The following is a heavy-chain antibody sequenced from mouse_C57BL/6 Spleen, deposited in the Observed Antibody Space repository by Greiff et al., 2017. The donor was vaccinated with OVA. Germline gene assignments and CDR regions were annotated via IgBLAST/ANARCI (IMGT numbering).Heavy chain of an antibody. CDR3: ARRTGTGDYAMDY. CDR1: GFTFSDYG. V-gene: IGHV5-17*01. D-gene: IGHD4-1*01. Sequence: DVMLVESGGGLVKPGGSLKLSCAASGFTFSDYGMHWVRQAPEKGLEWVAYISSGSSTIYYADTVKGRFTISRDNAKNTLFLQMTSLRSEDTAMYYCARRTGTGDYAMDYWGQGTSVTVSS. CDR2: ISSGSSTI. J-gene: IGHJ4*01.